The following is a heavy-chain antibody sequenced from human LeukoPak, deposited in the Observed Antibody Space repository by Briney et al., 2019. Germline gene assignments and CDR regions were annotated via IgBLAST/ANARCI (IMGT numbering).Heavy chain of an antibody. Sequence: GESLKISCQVSGYSFSSYWIGWVRQKPGEGLEWMGIIYPGDSDTRYSPSFQGQVTISADKSISTAYLQWSSLKASDTAMYYCVRSDCYDNSGSLYWGQGTLVTVSS. CDR2: IYPGDSDT. V-gene: IGHV5-51*01. CDR3: VRSDCYDNSGSLY. D-gene: IGHD3-22*01. J-gene: IGHJ4*02. CDR1: GYSFSSYW.